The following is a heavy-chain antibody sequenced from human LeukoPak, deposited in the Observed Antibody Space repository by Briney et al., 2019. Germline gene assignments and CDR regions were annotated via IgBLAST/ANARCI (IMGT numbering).Heavy chain of an antibody. D-gene: IGHD6-19*01. J-gene: IGHJ4*02. CDR3: ASSGASSGWYYFDY. CDR1: GFTFDDYG. V-gene: IGHV3-20*04. Sequence: PGGSLRLSCAASGFTFDDYGMSWVRQAPGKGLEWVSGINWNGGSTGYADSVKGRFTISRDNAKNSLYLQMNSLRAEDTALYYRASSGASSGWYYFDYWGQGTLVTVSS. CDR2: INWNGGST.